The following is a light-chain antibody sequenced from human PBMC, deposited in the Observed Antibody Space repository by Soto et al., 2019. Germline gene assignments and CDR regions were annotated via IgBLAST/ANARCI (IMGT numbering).Light chain of an antibody. CDR1: QSVLYRSNNKNY. CDR3: QQYYSTPPYT. CDR2: WAS. V-gene: IGKV4-1*01. Sequence: DIVMTQTPDSLAVSLGERATINCKSSQSVLYRSNNKNYLAWYQQKPGQPPKLLIYWASTRESGVPDRFSGSGCGTDFTLTISSLQAEDVAVYYCQQYYSTPPYTFGQGTKLEIK. J-gene: IGKJ2*01.